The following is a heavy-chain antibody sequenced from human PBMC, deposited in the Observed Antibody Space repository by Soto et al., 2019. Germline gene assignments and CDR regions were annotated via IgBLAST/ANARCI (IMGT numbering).Heavy chain of an antibody. CDR3: ANAVLNKRAMGEVLQSLFRGYYMDV. CDR1: GFTFSSYA. Sequence: GGSLRLSCAASGFTFSSYAMSWVRQAPGKGLEWVSAISGSGGSTYYADSVKGRFTISRDNSKNTLYLQMNSLRAEDTAVYYCANAVLNKRAMGEVLQSLFRGYYMDVWGKGTTVTVSS. J-gene: IGHJ6*03. CDR2: ISGSGGST. V-gene: IGHV3-23*01. D-gene: IGHD4-4*01.